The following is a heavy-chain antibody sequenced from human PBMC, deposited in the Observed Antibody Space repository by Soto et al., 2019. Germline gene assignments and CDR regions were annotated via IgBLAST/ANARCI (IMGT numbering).Heavy chain of an antibody. CDR1: GGSISSYY. V-gene: IGHV4-59*08. Sequence: SETLSLTCTVSGGSISSYYWSWIRQPPGKGLEWIGYIYYSGSTNYNPSLKSRVTISVDTSKNQFSLKLSSVTAADTAVHYCATGAAEGNFDYWGQGTLVTVSS. CDR2: IYYSGST. J-gene: IGHJ4*02. CDR3: ATGAAEGNFDY. D-gene: IGHD6-13*01.